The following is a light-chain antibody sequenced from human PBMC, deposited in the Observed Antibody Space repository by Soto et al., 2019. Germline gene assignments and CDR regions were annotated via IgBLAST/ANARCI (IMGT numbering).Light chain of an antibody. J-gene: IGLJ1*01. V-gene: IGLV1-51*01. CDR1: SSNVGHNS. Sequence: QSVLTQPPSVSAAPGQEVTISCSGSSSNVGHNSVSWYQHLPGTATKLLIYDNKKRPSGIPARFSGSKSGTSATLGITGLQTGDEADYYCGAWDDRLTVYVFGSGTKVTVL. CDR2: DNK. CDR3: GAWDDRLTVYV.